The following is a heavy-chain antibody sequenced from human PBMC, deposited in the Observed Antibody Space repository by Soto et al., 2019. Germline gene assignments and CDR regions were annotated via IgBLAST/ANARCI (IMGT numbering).Heavy chain of an antibody. Sequence: ASVKVSCKASGYSFTSYGISWVRQAPGQGLEWMGWISAYNGNTNYEQKFQGRVAMTTDTSTNTAYLELRTLRSDDAAVYYCARDPPITGSLRGTPLMAVWGQ. CDR3: ARDPPITGSLRGTPLMAV. J-gene: IGHJ6*02. CDR2: ISAYNGNT. D-gene: IGHD1-20*01. V-gene: IGHV1-18*04. CDR1: GYSFTSYG.